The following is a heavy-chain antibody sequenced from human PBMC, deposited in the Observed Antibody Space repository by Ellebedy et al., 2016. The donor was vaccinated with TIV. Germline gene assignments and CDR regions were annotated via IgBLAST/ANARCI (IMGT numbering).Heavy chain of an antibody. CDR1: GGTFSSYA. J-gene: IGHJ3*02. D-gene: IGHD4-17*01. Sequence: SVKVSXXASGGTFSSYAISWVRQAPGQGLEWMGGIIPIFGTANYAQKFQGRVTITADESTSTAYMELSSLRSEDTAVYYCATPPLRDYGDPPDAFDIWGQGTMVTVSS. V-gene: IGHV1-69*13. CDR3: ATPPLRDYGDPPDAFDI. CDR2: IIPIFGTA.